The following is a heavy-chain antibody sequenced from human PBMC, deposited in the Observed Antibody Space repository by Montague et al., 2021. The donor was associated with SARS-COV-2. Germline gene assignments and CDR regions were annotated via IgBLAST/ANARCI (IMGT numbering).Heavy chain of an antibody. CDR3: ARDGSLRFEILIGPRHYYYGMDV. D-gene: IGHD3-9*01. J-gene: IGHJ6*02. Sequence: SETLSLTCTVSGGSISSSSYYWGWMRQPPGKGRDWNVSIYGSANNNYNPSLKIRITIAVDTSKNQFSLKLISVTAAATAVYYCARDGSLRFEILIGPRHYYYGMDVWGQGTTVTVSS. CDR1: GGSISSSSYY. CDR2: IYGSANN. V-gene: IGHV4-39*07.